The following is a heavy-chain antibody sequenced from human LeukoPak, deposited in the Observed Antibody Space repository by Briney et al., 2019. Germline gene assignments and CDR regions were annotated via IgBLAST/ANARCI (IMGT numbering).Heavy chain of an antibody. CDR2: ISGSGGST. V-gene: IGHV3-23*01. Sequence: PGGSLRLSCAASGFTFSSYAMSWVRQAPGKGLEWVSAISGSGGSTYYADSVKGRFTSSRDNSKNTLYLQMNSLRAEDTAVYYCAKDMRSSGLNLYYYYGMDVWGQGTTVTVSS. D-gene: IGHD6-19*01. J-gene: IGHJ6*02. CDR3: AKDMRSSGLNLYYYYGMDV. CDR1: GFTFSSYA.